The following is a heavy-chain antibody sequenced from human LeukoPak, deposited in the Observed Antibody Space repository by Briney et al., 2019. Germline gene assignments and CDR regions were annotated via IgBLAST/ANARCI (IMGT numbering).Heavy chain of an antibody. V-gene: IGHV5-51*01. CDR1: GYSFTTYW. D-gene: IGHD1-14*01. CDR3: AKEGTRAFLFDY. J-gene: IGHJ4*02. Sequence: GESLKISCKGSGYSFTTYWIGWVRQMPGKGLEWMGIIYPGDSDTKYSPSFQGQVTISADKAISTAYLQWSNLKASDTALYYCAKEGTRAFLFDYWGQGTLVTVSS. CDR2: IYPGDSDT.